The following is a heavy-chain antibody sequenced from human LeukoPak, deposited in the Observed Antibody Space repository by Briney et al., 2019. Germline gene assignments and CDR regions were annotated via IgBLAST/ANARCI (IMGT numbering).Heavy chain of an antibody. CDR1: GGSMSSSSYY. CDR2: IYYSGST. D-gene: IGHD4-17*01. CDR3: ARLPTVTFFDY. J-gene: IGHJ4*02. Sequence: MASETLSLTCTVSGGSMSSSSYYWGWIRQPPVKGLEWIGGIYYSGSTYYNPSLKSRVTISVDTSKNQFSLKLSSVTAADTAVYYCARLPTVTFFDYWGQGTLVTVSS. V-gene: IGHV4-39*01.